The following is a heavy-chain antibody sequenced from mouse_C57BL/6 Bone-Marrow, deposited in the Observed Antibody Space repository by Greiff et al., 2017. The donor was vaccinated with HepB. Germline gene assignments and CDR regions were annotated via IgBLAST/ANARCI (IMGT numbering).Heavy chain of an antibody. Sequence: DVKLVESGGGLVQPGGSLKLSCAASGFTFSDYYMYWVRQTPEKRLEWVAYISNGGGSNYYPDTVKGRFTISRDNAKNTLYLQMSRLKSEDTAMYYCARLGYFDVWGTGTTVTVSS. V-gene: IGHV5-12*01. CDR3: ARLGYFDV. CDR1: GFTFSDYY. CDR2: ISNGGGSN. J-gene: IGHJ1*03.